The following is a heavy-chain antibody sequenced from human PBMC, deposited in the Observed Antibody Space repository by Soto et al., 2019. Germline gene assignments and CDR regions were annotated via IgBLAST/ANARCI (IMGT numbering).Heavy chain of an antibody. Sequence: SETLSLTCAVYGGSFSGYYWSWIRQPPGKGLEWIGEINHSGSTNYNPSLKSRVTMSVETSKNQFSLKLSSVTAADTAVFYGARLSSSSYYYYYMDVWGKGTTVTVSS. J-gene: IGHJ6*03. CDR3: ARLSSSSYYYYYMDV. CDR1: GGSFSGYY. V-gene: IGHV4-34*01. D-gene: IGHD6-6*01. CDR2: INHSGST.